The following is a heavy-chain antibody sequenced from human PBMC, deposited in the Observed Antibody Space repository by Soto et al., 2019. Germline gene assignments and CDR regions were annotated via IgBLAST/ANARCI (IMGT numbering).Heavy chain of an antibody. CDR2: IIPIFGTA. V-gene: IGHV1-69*13. D-gene: IGHD5-18*01. Sequence: SVKVSCKASGGTFSSYAISWVRQAPGQGLEWMGGIIPIFGTANYAQKFQGRVTITADESTSTAYMELSSLRSEDTAVYYCARDGDPLHRGYSYGYFGYWGQGTLVTVSS. CDR1: GGTFSSYA. J-gene: IGHJ4*02. CDR3: ARDGDPLHRGYSYGYFGY.